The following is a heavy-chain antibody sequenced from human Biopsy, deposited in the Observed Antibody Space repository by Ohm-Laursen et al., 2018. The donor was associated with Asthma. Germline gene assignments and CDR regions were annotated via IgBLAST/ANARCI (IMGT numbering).Heavy chain of an antibody. Sequence: LSLTCAALRFTYEIHWVRQAPGKGLEWVAVIWYDGGYKDNADSVKGRFTISRDNSKNMLYLQMNSLRAEDTAVYYCARDLGTTRMDVWGQGTTVTVSS. J-gene: IGHJ6*02. CDR2: IWYDGGYK. CDR3: ARDLGTTRMDV. V-gene: IGHV3-33*08. CDR1: RFTYE. D-gene: IGHD1-1*01.